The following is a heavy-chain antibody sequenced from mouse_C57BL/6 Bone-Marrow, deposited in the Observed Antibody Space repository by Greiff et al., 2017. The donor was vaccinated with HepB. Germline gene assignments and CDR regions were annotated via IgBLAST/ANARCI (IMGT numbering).Heavy chain of an antibody. J-gene: IGHJ4*01. CDR1: GYTFTSYD. CDR3: ARDLLWSYYYAMDY. Sequence: VQLQQSGPELVKPGASVKLSCKASGYTFTSYDINWVKQRPGQGLEWIGWIYPRDGSTKYNEKFKGKATLTVDTSSSTAYMQLSSLTSEDSAVYYCARDLLWSYYYAMDYWGQGTSVTVSS. CDR2: IYPRDGST. D-gene: IGHD2-1*01. V-gene: IGHV1-85*01.